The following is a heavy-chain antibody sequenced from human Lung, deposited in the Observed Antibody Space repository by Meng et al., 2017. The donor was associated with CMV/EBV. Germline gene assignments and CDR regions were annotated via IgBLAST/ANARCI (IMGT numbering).Heavy chain of an antibody. D-gene: IGHD2-21*01. CDR3: ARDVSPRSSAYFAIYYFYALDD. CDR2: ISSSGTYI. J-gene: IGHJ6*02. Sequence: GGSLRLXCAASGFTFSSYSMNWVRQAPGKGLEWVSSISSSGTYIYYADSVKGRFTISRDNAQNSLYLQMNSLRAEDTAVYYCARDVSPRSSAYFAIYYFYALDDXGQG. CDR1: GFTFSSYS. V-gene: IGHV3-21*01.